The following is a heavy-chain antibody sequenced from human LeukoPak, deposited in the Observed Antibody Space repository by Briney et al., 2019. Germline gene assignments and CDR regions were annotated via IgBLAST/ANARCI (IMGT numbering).Heavy chain of an antibody. CDR3: ARGPNYDFWSGYHDAFDI. J-gene: IGHJ3*02. V-gene: IGHV1-18*01. D-gene: IGHD3-3*01. CDR2: ISAYNGNT. CDR1: GYTFTSYG. Sequence: GASVKVSCKASGYTFTSYGISWVRQAPGQGLEWMGWISAYNGNTNYAQKLQGRVTMTTDTSTSTAYMELRSLRSDDTAVYYCARGPNYDFWSGYHDAFDIWGQGTMVTVSS.